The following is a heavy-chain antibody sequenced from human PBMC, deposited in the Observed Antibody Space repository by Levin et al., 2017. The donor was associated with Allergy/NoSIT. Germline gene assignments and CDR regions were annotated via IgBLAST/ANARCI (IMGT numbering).Heavy chain of an antibody. J-gene: IGHJ5*02. V-gene: IGHV3-30-3*01. CDR2: ISYDGSNK. CDR3: ARGSYCTNGVCYDNWFDP. D-gene: IGHD2-8*01. Sequence: SCAASGFTFSSYAMHWVRQAPGKGLEWVAVISYDGSNKYYADSVKGRFTISRDNSKNTLYLQMNSLRAEDTAVYYCARGSYCTNGVCYDNWFDPWGQGTLVTVSS. CDR1: GFTFSSYA.